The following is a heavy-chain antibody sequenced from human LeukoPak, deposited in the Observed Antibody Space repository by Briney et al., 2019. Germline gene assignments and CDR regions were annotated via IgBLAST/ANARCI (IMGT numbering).Heavy chain of an antibody. CDR3: ARDLKGVGYSYGYVYFDY. CDR1: GYTFTDYY. D-gene: IGHD5-18*01. V-gene: IGHV1-2*02. J-gene: IGHJ4*02. CDR2: IKPNSGGT. Sequence: PRASVKVSCKASGYTFTDYYMHWVRQAPGQGLEWMGWIKPNSGGTNYAQKLQGRVTMTTDTSTSTAYMELRSLRSDDTAVYYCARDLKGVGYSYGYVYFDYWGQGTLVTVSS.